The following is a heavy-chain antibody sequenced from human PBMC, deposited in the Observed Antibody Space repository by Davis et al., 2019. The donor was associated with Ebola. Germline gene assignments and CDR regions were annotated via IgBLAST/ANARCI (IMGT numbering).Heavy chain of an antibody. CDR2: INPNSGGT. CDR3: ASFIDAFDI. CDR1: GYTFTNYG. Sequence: ASVKVSCKTSGYTFTNYGITWVRQAPGQGLEWMGRINPNSGGTNYAQKFQGRVTMTRDTSISTAYMELSRLRSDDTAVYYCASFIDAFDIWGQGTMVTVSS. J-gene: IGHJ3*02. V-gene: IGHV1-2*06.